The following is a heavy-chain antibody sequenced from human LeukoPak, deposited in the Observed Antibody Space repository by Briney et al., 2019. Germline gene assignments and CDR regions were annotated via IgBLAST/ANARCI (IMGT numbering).Heavy chain of an antibody. CDR2: TRNKDNNYNT. V-gene: IGHV3-72*01. CDR1: GGSFSGYY. D-gene: IGHD4-17*01. CDR3: ARAGDYYSTGDY. J-gene: IGHJ4*02. Sequence: QSSETLSLTCAVYGGSFSGYYWSWIRQPPGKGLEWVGRTRNKDNNYNTEYAASVEGRFIITRDDSKNSLFLQMNSLRTEDTAVYYCARAGDYYSTGDYWGQGVLVTVSS.